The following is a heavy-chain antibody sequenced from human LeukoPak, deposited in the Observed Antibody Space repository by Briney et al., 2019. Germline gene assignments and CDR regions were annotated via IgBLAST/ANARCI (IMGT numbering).Heavy chain of an antibody. D-gene: IGHD6-19*01. CDR1: GYTFTSYG. Sequence: ASVKVSCKASGYTFTSYGISWVRQAPGHGLEWMGWISAYNGNTNYAQKLQGRVTMTTDTSTSTAYMELRSLRSDDTAVYYCARDKEQWLVHGDFDYWGPGTLVTVSS. J-gene: IGHJ4*02. CDR2: ISAYNGNT. V-gene: IGHV1-18*01. CDR3: ARDKEQWLVHGDFDY.